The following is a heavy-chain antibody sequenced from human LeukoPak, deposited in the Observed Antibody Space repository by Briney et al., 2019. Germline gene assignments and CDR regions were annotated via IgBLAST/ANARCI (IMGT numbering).Heavy chain of an antibody. D-gene: IGHD5-24*01. CDR2: IYYSGTT. CDR3: ARGGKWLQIDY. Sequence: SETLSLTCTVSGGSVSSDYWSWIRQPPGKGPEWIGYIYYSGTTNYNPSLKSRVTISVDTSKNQFSLKLTSVTAADTAVYYCARGGKWLQIDYWGQGTLVTVSS. V-gene: IGHV4-59*02. CDR1: GGSVSSDY. J-gene: IGHJ4*02.